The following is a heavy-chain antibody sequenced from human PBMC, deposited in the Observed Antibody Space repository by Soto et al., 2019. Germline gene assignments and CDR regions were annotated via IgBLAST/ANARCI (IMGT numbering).Heavy chain of an antibody. CDR1: GFPFSNYA. D-gene: IGHD3-10*01. Sequence: GGSLRLSCTVSGFPFSNYAMSWVRQAPGKGLEWVSSVSAHGGTTYDTDSVQGRFTISRDNSQNTLYLQMNSLRVEDTAVYYCAKDRTVNYWGGRGDFDYWGQGTLVTVSS. CDR3: AKDRTVNYWGGRGDFDY. CDR2: VSAHGGTT. V-gene: IGHV3-23*01. J-gene: IGHJ4*02.